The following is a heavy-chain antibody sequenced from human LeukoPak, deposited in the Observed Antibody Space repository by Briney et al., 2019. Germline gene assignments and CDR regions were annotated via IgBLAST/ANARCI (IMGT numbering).Heavy chain of an antibody. J-gene: IGHJ4*02. Sequence: SGGSLRLSCEASGITIGDAWMSWVRQAPGKGLEWVGRIKSKSAGGTTDHAAPVKGRFTISRDDSKNTLYLQMNSLTIEDTAVYYCVTPPDWGQGTLVTVSS. CDR3: VTPPD. V-gene: IGHV3-15*01. CDR1: GITIGDAW. D-gene: IGHD5-18*01. CDR2: IKSKSAGGTT.